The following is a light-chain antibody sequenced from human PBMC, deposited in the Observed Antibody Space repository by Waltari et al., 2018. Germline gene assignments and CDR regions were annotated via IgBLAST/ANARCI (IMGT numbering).Light chain of an antibody. Sequence: QSVLTQPPSVSGTPGQRVSISCSGSSSTIGTSSVNWYQQVPGTAPKLLIYSTNQRPSGVPERFSGSKSGTSASLAISGLQSEDEADYYCATWDDSLNGLFGGGTKLTVL. CDR3: ATWDDSLNGL. V-gene: IGLV1-44*01. CDR2: STN. CDR1: SSTIGTSS. J-gene: IGLJ2*01.